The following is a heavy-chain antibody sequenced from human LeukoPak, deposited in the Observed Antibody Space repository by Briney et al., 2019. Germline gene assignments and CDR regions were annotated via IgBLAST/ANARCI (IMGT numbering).Heavy chain of an antibody. CDR2: INPNSGGT. V-gene: IGHV1-2*02. Sequence: ASVKVSCKASGYTFTFYYMHWVRQAPGQGLEWMGWINPNSGGTNYAQKFQGRVTLTRDTSINTAYMELSRLRSDDTAVYYCASGVVTHPHEGSWGQGTLVTVSS. D-gene: IGHD3-3*01. J-gene: IGHJ5*02. CDR3: ASGVVTHPHEGS. CDR1: GYTFTFYY.